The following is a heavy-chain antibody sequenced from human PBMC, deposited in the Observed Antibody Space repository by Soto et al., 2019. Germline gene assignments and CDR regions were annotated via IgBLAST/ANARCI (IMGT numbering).Heavy chain of an antibody. CDR2: IYHSGST. CDR3: ARWSSSWYYFDY. V-gene: IGHV4-4*02. CDR1: GGSISSSNW. J-gene: IGHJ4*02. D-gene: IGHD6-13*01. Sequence: PSETLSLTCAVSGGSISSSNWWSWVRQPPGKGLGWIGEIYHSGSTNYNPSLKSRVTISVDKSKNRFTLKLSSVTAADTAVYYCARWSSSWYYFDYWGQGTLVTVS.